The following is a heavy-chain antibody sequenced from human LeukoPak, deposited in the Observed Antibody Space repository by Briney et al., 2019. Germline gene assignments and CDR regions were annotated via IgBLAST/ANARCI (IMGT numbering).Heavy chain of an antibody. CDR2: ISASGGST. V-gene: IGHV3-23*01. CDR1: GFTFSSSA. D-gene: IGHD3-10*01. J-gene: IGHJ4*02. CDR3: AKRDSYYGSGSYPYFDY. Sequence: GGSLRLSCAASGFTFSSSAMSWVRQVPGKGLEWVSGISASGGSTSYADSVRGRFTISRDNSKNTLYVQMNSLRDEDTAVYYCAKRDSYYGSGSYPYFDYWGQGTLVTASS.